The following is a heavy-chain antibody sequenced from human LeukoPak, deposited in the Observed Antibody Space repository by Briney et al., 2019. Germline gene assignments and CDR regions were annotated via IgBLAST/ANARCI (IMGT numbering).Heavy chain of an antibody. CDR3: ARGYCSSTSCYSPYYFDY. Sequence: PSGTLSLTCAVSGGSISSSNWWSWVRQPPGKGLEWIGETYHSGSTNYNPSLKSRVTISVDKSKNQFSLKLSSVTAADTAVYYCARGYCSSTSCYSPYYFDYWGQGTLVTVSS. V-gene: IGHV4-4*02. CDR2: TYHSGST. J-gene: IGHJ4*02. CDR1: GGSISSSNW. D-gene: IGHD2-2*01.